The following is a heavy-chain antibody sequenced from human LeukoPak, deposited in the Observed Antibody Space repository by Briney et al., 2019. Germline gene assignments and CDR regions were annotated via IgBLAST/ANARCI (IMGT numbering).Heavy chain of an antibody. J-gene: IGHJ6*02. Sequence: GESLKISCQGSGYSFTSYWIAWVRQMPEKGLEWIGIIYPGDSDTRYSPSFQGQVTISADKSISTAYLQLSSLKALDTAIYYCARHEYGIDVWGQGTTVTVSS. CDR1: GYSFTSYW. V-gene: IGHV5-51*01. CDR2: IYPGDSDT. CDR3: ARHEYGIDV.